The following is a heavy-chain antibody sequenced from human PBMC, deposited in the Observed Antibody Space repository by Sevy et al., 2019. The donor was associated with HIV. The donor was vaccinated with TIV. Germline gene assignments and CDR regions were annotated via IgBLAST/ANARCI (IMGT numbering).Heavy chain of an antibody. Sequence: GGSLRLSCAASGFTFSKYSMSWVRQAPGKGLEWVSTFSFGCGRINYADSVKGRFTISRDDSKNTQYLQMNSLRAEDTAVYYCAREGCTKPQDYWGQGTLVTVSS. D-gene: IGHD2-8*01. CDR1: GFTFSKYS. V-gene: IGHV3-23*01. CDR3: AREGCTKPQDY. CDR2: FSFGCGRI. J-gene: IGHJ4*02.